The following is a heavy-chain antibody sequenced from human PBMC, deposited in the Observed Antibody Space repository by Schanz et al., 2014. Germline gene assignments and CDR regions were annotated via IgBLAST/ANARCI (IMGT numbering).Heavy chain of an antibody. V-gene: IGHV1-8*01. J-gene: IGHJ4*02. CDR3: AIDYGDRPS. Sequence: QVQLVQSGPAVKKPGASVKVSCKASGYTFTSYDINWVRQATGQGLEWMGWMNPSTGNRGYAQNFQGRVTMTRDTSLKTAFMEMTAVNFEGAGLDSCAIDYGDRPSWGQGTLIAVSS. D-gene: IGHD4-17*01. CDR1: GYTFTSYD. CDR2: MNPSTGNR.